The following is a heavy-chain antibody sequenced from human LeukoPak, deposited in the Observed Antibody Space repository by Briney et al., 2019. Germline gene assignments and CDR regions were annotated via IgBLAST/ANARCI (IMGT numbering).Heavy chain of an antibody. J-gene: IGHJ4*02. CDR3: ARLLQGVAGTWGY. V-gene: IGHV5-51*01. Sequence: GESLKISCKASGYSFTTYWVAWVRQMPGKGLEWMGMIYPGDSDTRYSPSFQGQITISVDKSISIAYLQWSSLKASDTAMYYCARLLQGVAGTWGYWGQGTLVTV. CDR2: IYPGDSDT. CDR1: GYSFTTYW. D-gene: IGHD6-19*01.